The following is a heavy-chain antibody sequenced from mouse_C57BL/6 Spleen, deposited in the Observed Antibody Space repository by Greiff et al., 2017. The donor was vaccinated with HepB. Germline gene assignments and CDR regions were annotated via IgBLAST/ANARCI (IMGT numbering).Heavy chain of an antibody. CDR1: GYTFTSYW. J-gene: IGHJ4*01. Sequence: VQLQQSGAELVRPGSSVKLSCKASGYTFTSYWMDWVKQRPGQGLEWIGNIYPSDSETHYNQKFKDKAKLTVDKSSSTAYMQLSSLTSEDSAVYYCARMDDYYAMDYWGQGTSVTVSS. CDR3: ARMDDYYAMDY. CDR2: IYPSDSET. V-gene: IGHV1-61*01.